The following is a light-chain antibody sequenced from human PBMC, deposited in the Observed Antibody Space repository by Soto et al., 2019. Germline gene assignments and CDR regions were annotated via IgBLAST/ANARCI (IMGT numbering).Light chain of an antibody. V-gene: IGLV2-8*01. J-gene: IGLJ2*01. Sequence: QSALPQPPSASGAPGQSVTISCTGTSSDVGGYNYVSWYQQHPGKAPKHMIYECSKRPIGVPDRFSGAKSVNTASLTVSGFQADDGADYYCSSYAGSNNLVVGGGTELAVL. CDR3: SSYAGSNNLV. CDR2: ECS. CDR1: SSDVGGYNY.